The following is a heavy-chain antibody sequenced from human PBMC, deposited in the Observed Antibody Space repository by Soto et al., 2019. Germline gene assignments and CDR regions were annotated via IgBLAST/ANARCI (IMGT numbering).Heavy chain of an antibody. CDR3: ARGLSSGRNNWFDP. D-gene: IGHD6-19*01. CDR2: TYYRSKWYN. J-gene: IGHJ5*02. Sequence: SQTLSLTCAISGDSVSSNDATWDWIRQSPSRGLEWLGRTYYRSKWYNDYAVSVKSRITINPDTSKNQFSLQLNSVTPEDTAVYYCARGLSSGRNNWFDPWGQGTLVTVSS. V-gene: IGHV6-1*01. CDR1: GDSVSSNDAT.